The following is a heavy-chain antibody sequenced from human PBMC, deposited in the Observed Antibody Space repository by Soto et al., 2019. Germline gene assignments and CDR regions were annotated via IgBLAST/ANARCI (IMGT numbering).Heavy chain of an antibody. D-gene: IGHD2-15*01. CDR2: IYSGGST. J-gene: IGHJ4*02. V-gene: IGHV3-66*01. CDR1: GFTVSSNY. CDR3: ARDLQGGYCSGGSCYSY. Sequence: GGSLRLSCAASGFTVSSNYMSWVRQAPGKGLEWVSVIYSGGSTYYADSVKGRFTISRGNSKNTLYLQMNSLRAEDTAVYYCARDLQGGYCSGGSCYSYWGQGTLVTVSS.